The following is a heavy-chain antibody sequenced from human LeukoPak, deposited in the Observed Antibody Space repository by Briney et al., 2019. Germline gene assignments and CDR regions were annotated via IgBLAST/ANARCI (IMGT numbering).Heavy chain of an antibody. CDR2: ISSSGSTI. Sequence: GGSLRLSCAASGFTFSDYYMSWIRQAPGKGLEWVSYISSSGSTIYYADSVKGRFTISRDNAKNSLYLQMNSLRAEDTAVYYCAKEYYYDSSGLDYWGQGTLVTVSS. CDR3: AKEYYYDSSGLDY. V-gene: IGHV3-11*04. J-gene: IGHJ4*02. CDR1: GFTFSDYY. D-gene: IGHD3-22*01.